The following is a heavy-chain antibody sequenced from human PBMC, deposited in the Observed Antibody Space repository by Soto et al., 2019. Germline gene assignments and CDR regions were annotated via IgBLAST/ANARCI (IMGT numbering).Heavy chain of an antibody. Sequence: QITLNESGPTVVRPTETLTLTCRFSGFSLTTSGVGVGWIRQSPGKAPEWLALIYWDDDKRYSASLKSRLTTPKDTSKTQVVLTVSDLDPTDTATYYCAHRVLRTVFGVVTTTAIYFDFWGQGTPVAVSS. CDR2: IYWDDDK. CDR1: GFSLTTSGVG. CDR3: AHRVLRTVFGVVTTTAIYFDF. J-gene: IGHJ4*02. D-gene: IGHD3-3*01. V-gene: IGHV2-5*02.